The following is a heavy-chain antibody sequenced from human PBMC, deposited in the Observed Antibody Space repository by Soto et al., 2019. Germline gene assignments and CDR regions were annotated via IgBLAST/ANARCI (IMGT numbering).Heavy chain of an antibody. CDR1: GFTFSSYA. V-gene: IGHV3-23*01. Sequence: SLRLSCAASGFTFSSYAMSWVRQAPGKGLEWVSAISGSGGSTYYADSVKGRFTISRDNSKNTLYLQMNSLRAEDTAVYYCAKPIQLWLKWGYDYWGQGTLVTVSS. D-gene: IGHD5-18*01. J-gene: IGHJ4*02. CDR2: ISGSGGST. CDR3: AKPIQLWLKWGYDY.